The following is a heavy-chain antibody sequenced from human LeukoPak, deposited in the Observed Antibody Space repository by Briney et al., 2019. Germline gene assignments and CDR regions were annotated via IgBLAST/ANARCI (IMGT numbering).Heavy chain of an antibody. CDR3: ARDQGLHWFDP. CDR2: ISAYNGNT. J-gene: IGHJ5*02. V-gene: IGHV1-18*01. Sequence: GASVKVSCKASGGTFSSYAISWVRQAPGQGLEWMGWISAYNGNTNYAQKLQGRVTMTTDTSTSTAYMELRSLRSDDTAVYYCARDQGLHWFDPWGQGTLVTVSS. CDR1: GGTFSSYA.